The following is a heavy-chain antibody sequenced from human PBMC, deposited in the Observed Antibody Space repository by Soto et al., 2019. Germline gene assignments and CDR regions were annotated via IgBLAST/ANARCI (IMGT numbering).Heavy chain of an antibody. CDR3: VRTIQPGTTTYFDS. D-gene: IGHD1-1*01. J-gene: IGHJ4*02. V-gene: IGHV3-66*01. CDR2: IYST. Sequence: GGSLRLSCAVFGFTVSSIYMNWVRQAPGKGLEWVSFIYSTTYAASVKGRLTLSRDNSKNSVFLQLNSLKTEDTAVYYCVRTIQPGTTTYFDSWGQGTLVTV. CDR1: GFTVSSIY.